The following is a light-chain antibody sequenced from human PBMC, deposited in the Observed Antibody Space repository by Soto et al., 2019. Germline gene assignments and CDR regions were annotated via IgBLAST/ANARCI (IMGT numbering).Light chain of an antibody. CDR2: AAS. CDR3: QQYNTWPPT. J-gene: IGKJ4*01. CDR1: ESIDNW. Sequence: DIQVTQSPSTLSASVGDAVTITCRASESIDNWLAWYQQKPGKAPKLLIFAASTLVRGVPSKFSGRGSGTEFTLTISSLQADDFATYYCQQYNTWPPTLGGGTKVDIK. V-gene: IGKV1-5*01.